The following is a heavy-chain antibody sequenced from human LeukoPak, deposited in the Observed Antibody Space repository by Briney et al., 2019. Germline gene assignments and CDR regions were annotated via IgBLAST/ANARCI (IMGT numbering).Heavy chain of an antibody. Sequence: SETLSLTCTVSGGSIRSSYYYWGWIRQPPGTGLEWIGSIYDSGSTYYNPSLKSRVTISVDTSKNQFSLKLNSVTAADTAVYYCARHYGRWGQGTLVTVSS. D-gene: IGHD3-10*01. V-gene: IGHV4-39*01. CDR2: IYDSGST. J-gene: IGHJ4*02. CDR1: GGSIRSSYYY. CDR3: ARHYGR.